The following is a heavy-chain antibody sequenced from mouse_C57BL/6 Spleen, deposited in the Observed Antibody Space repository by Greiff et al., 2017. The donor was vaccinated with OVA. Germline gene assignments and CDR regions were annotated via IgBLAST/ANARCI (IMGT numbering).Heavy chain of an antibody. CDR1: GFTFSDYY. J-gene: IGHJ2*01. CDR3: ARDNWEGDYFDY. D-gene: IGHD4-1*01. Sequence: DVKLVESEGGLVQPGSSMKLSCTASGFTFSDYYMAWVRQVPEKGLEWVANINYDGSSTYSLASLKSRFIISRDNAKNLLYLQMSSLKSEDTATDDCARDNWEGDYFDYWGQGTTLTVSS. V-gene: IGHV5-16*01. CDR2: INYDGSST.